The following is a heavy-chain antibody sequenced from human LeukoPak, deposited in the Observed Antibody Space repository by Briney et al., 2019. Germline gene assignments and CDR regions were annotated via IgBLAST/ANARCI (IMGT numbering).Heavy chain of an antibody. CDR2: INTGNGNT. CDR3: AGAGCSGDCYLIDS. V-gene: IGHV1-3*04. CDR1: EYAFTGSA. Sequence: ASVKVSCTASEYAFTGSAIHWVRQAPGQRLEWMGYINTGNGNTRYSQKFQGRVSISRDTSASTAYLDLTSLRSEDTAVFYCAGAGCSGDCYLIDSWGQGTLVTVSS. D-gene: IGHD2-21*02. J-gene: IGHJ4*02.